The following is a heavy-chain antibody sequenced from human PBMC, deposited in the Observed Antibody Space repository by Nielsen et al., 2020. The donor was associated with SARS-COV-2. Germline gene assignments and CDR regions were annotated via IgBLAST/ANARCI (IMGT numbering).Heavy chain of an antibody. V-gene: IGHV4-34*01. CDR1: GGSFSGYY. Sequence: GSLRLSCAVYGGSFSGYYWSWIRQPPGKGLEWIGEINHSGSTNYNPSLKSRVTISVDTSKNQFSLKLSSVTAADTAVYYCARGKIAARPNWFDPWGQGTLVTVSS. J-gene: IGHJ5*02. CDR2: INHSGST. D-gene: IGHD6-6*01. CDR3: ARGKIAARPNWFDP.